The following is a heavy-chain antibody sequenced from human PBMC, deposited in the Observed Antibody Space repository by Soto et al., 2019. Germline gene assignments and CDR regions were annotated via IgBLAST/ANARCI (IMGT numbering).Heavy chain of an antibody. CDR1: GYTFTNYG. CDR2: ISGYNGNT. CDR3: AREGQAPYYYYGMDV. Sequence: QVQVVQSGDEVKKPGASVKVSCKASGYTFTNYGFSWVRQAPGQGLEWMGWISGYNGNTKYAEKFQGRVPMTTDTSTSTGHMELRSLRSDDTAVYYCAREGQAPYYYYGMDVWGQGTAVTVSS. V-gene: IGHV1-18*01. J-gene: IGHJ6*02.